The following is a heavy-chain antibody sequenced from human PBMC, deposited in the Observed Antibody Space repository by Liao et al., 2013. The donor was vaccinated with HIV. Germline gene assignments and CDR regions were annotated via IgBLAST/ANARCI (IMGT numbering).Heavy chain of an antibody. CDR2: INYGGST. CDR3: ARGLRPLGAFDS. V-gene: IGHV4-34*01. D-gene: IGHD7-27*01. CDR1: GGSFSGYF. Sequence: QVRLDQWGAGLLKPSETLSLTCAVYGGSFSGYFWTWIRQPPGMGLEWIGEINYGGSTRYNPSLKSRVSISIDTSLNQFSLRLSSVTAADTAVYSCARGLRPLGAFDSWARGTLVAVSS. J-gene: IGHJ4*02.